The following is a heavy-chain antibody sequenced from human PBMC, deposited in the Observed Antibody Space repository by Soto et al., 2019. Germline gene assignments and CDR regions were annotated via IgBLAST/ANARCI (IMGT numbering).Heavy chain of an antibody. J-gene: IGHJ4*02. CDR2: FSAGGRA. Sequence: EVQLLESGGGLVQPGGSLRLSCEASGFSFSNYALSWVRQAPGKGLEWVSTFSAGGRAYYADSVKGRFTIAKDFSKNTLHLETNSLRAEDTAVYFCAKESMPEHYGDTLFDHWGQGTRVTFSS. V-gene: IGHV3-23*01. D-gene: IGHD4-17*01. CDR1: GFSFSNYA. CDR3: AKESMPEHYGDTLFDH.